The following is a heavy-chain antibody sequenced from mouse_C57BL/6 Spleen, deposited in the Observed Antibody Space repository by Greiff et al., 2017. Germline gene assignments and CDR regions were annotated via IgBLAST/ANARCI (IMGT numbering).Heavy chain of an antibody. CDR3: ARHGGTTVVATGAMDY. J-gene: IGHJ4*01. V-gene: IGHV2-6-1*01. CDR1: GFSLTSYG. Sequence: VMLVESGPGLVAPSQSLSITCTVSGFSLTSYGVHWVRQPPGKGLEWLVVIWSDGSTTYNSALKSRLSISKDNSKSQVFLKMNSLQTDDTAMYYCARHGGTTVVATGAMDYWGQGTSVTVSS. CDR2: IWSDGST. D-gene: IGHD1-1*01.